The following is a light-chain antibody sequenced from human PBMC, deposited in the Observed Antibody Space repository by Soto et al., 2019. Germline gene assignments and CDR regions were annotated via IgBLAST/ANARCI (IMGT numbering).Light chain of an antibody. CDR2: GVF. J-gene: IGKJ1*01. V-gene: IGKV3-20*01. Sequence: EMVLTQSPGTLSLSPGERATLSCRASQSVSSNYLAWYQQKPGQAPRLLIYGVFSRATGIPDRFSGSGSGTDFTLTIDRLEPEYFSVYDSQQLSAFGQGTKVEIK. CDR1: QSVSSNY. CDR3: QQLSA.